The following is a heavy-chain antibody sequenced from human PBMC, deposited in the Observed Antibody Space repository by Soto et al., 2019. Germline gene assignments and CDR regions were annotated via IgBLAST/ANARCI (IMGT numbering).Heavy chain of an antibody. J-gene: IGHJ6*02. D-gene: IGHD2-21*01. Sequence: QVQLVQSGAEVRKPGSSVKVSCKASGFTFSNSIIAWVRQAPGQGLEWMGGINPIFGTSNYAQKFQGRVTITADKSTNTASMELSRLRSEDTAVYYCARDSSIGHIGDYDYLGMDVWGQGTTVTVSS. CDR1: GFTFSNSI. V-gene: IGHV1-69*06. CDR3: ARDSSIGHIGDYDYLGMDV. CDR2: INPIFGTS.